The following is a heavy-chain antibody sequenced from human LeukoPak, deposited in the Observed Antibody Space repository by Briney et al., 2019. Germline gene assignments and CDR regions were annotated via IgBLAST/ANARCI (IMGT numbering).Heavy chain of an antibody. V-gene: IGHV5-51*01. D-gene: IGHD4-17*01. CDR1: GYRFTNYR. CDR2: IYPGDSET. CDR3: ARLWRDYGDPNDY. J-gene: IGHJ4*02. Sequence: GESLKISCRGSGYRFTNYRIAWVRQMPGKGREWMGIIYPGDSETTYSPSFQGQVTISVDKSINTAYLQWSSLRTSDTAMYYCARLWRDYGDPNDYWGQGTLVTVSS.